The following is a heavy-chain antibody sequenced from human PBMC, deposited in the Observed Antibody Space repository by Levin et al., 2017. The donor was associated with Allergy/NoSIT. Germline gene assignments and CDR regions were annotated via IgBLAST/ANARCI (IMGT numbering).Heavy chain of an antibody. CDR3: ARDRRYYDSSAYSDYHYGMDV. J-gene: IGHJ6*02. V-gene: IGHV3-74*01. CDR2: IYTDGSVT. Sequence: SCAASGFTFSNYWMHWVRQAPGKGLVWVSRIYTDGSVTSYADSVKGRFTISRDNAKNTLYLQMNSLRAEDTAVYYCARDRRYYDSSAYSDYHYGMDVWGQGTTVTVSS. CDR1: GFTFSNYW. D-gene: IGHD3-22*01.